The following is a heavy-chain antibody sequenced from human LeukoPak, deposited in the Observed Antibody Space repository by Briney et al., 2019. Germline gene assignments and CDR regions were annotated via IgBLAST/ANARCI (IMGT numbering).Heavy chain of an antibody. CDR1: GFTFSSNG. CDR2: IWYDGSNK. Sequence: GGSLRLSCAASGFTFSSNGMHWVRQAPGQGLEGLAGIWYDGSNKYYADSVRGRFTIYRYNSKHTLYLQMNSLRAEDTAVYYCARVPYYDILTGPDGCFDYWGQGTLVTVSS. V-gene: IGHV3-33*01. CDR3: ARVPYYDILTGPDGCFDY. J-gene: IGHJ4*02. D-gene: IGHD3-9*01.